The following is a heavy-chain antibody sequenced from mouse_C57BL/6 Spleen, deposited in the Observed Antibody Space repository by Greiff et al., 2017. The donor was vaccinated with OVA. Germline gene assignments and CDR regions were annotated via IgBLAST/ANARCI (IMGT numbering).Heavy chain of an antibody. CDR1: GYTFTSYW. Sequence: QVQLQQPGAELVKPGASVKLSCKASGYTFTSYWMPWVKQRPGRGLEWIGRIDPDSGGTNYTEQFKSKATLTVDKPASTADMQLSSLTSEDASVYDCARSEVYEEEEDAMGDWGQGTSVTVSS. CDR3: ARSEVYEEEEDAMGD. J-gene: IGHJ4*01. V-gene: IGHV1-72*01. CDR2: IDPDSGGT. D-gene: IGHD1-1*01.